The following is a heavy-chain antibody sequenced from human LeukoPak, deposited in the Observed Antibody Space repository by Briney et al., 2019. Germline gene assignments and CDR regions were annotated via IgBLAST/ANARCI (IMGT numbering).Heavy chain of an antibody. CDR1: GFVFSNYW. J-gene: IGHJ4*02. V-gene: IGHV3-7*01. CDR2: IKPDGTEK. CDR3: AKEPGVAAAGKAYFDY. D-gene: IGHD6-13*01. Sequence: PGGSLRLSCAASGFVFSNYWMSWVRQAPGKGLEWVANIKPDGTEKYYVDSLKGRFTISRDNAKNTLYLQMNSLRAEDTAVYYCAKEPGVAAAGKAYFDYWGQGTLVTVSS.